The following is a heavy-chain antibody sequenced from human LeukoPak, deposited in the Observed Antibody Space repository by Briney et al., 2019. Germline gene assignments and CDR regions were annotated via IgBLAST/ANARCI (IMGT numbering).Heavy chain of an antibody. D-gene: IGHD6-13*01. CDR1: GFSITSYW. CDR3: ARAGSSWFPFDY. Sequence: GESLMISCKGFGFSITSYWIGWVRQMPGQGLEWMGIIYPGDSETRYSPSFQGQVTISVDKSISTAYLQWNSLKGSDTATYFCARAGSSWFPFDYWGQGTLVTVSS. CDR2: IYPGDSET. J-gene: IGHJ4*02. V-gene: IGHV5-51*01.